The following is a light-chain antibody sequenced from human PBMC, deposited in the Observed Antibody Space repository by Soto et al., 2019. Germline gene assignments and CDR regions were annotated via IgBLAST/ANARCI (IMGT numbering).Light chain of an antibody. CDR3: QVWDSSSDLFYV. J-gene: IGLJ1*01. CDR1: NIGTKS. CDR2: DDS. V-gene: IGLV3-21*02. Sequence: SYELAQPPSVSVAPGQTARITCGGNNIGTKSVHWYQQKPGQAPVLVVYDDSDRSSGVPERFSGSNSGNTATLTISRVEAGDEAAYYCQVWDSSSDLFYVFGTGTKVPV.